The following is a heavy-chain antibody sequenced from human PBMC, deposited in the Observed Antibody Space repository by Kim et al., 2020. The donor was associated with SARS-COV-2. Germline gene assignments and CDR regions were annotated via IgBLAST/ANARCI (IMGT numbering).Heavy chain of an antibody. CDR1: GFTFDNHA. V-gene: IGHV3-23*01. Sequence: GGSLRLSCIASGFTFDNHAMSWVRQAPGKGLEGVSGMSGGGGNKDYADSVRGRFTISRDNTKNTLYLQMNSLRDEDTGVYYCAKMGSMEDYEDFDYYAM. CDR2: MSGGGGNK. D-gene: IGHD3-10*01. J-gene: IGHJ6*01. CDR3: AKMGSMEDYEDFDYYAM.